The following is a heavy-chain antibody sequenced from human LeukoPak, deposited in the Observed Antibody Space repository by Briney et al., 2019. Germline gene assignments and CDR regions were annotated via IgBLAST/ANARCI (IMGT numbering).Heavy chain of an antibody. CDR2: ISSSSSYI. CDR3: ARGGELERRLFNFDY. CDR1: GFTFSSYS. Sequence: GGSLRPSCAASGFTFSSYSMNWVRQAPGKGLEWVSSISSSSSYIYYADSVKGRFTISRDNSKNTLYLQMNSLRAEDTAVYYCARGGELERRLFNFDYWGQGTLVTVSS. D-gene: IGHD1-1*01. V-gene: IGHV3-21*01. J-gene: IGHJ4*02.